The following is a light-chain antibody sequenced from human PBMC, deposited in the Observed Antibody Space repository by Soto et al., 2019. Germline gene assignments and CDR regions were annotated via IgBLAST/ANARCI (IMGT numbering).Light chain of an antibody. CDR3: CSSVGGPIWV. CDR2: EVN. Sequence: QSALTQPASVSGSPGQSITISCTGTSSDVGSYNRVSWYQQHPRKAPTLMIYEVNKRPSGVSNRFSGSKSGNTASLTISGLQAEDEADYNWCSSVGGPIWVFGGGTKLTVL. J-gene: IGLJ3*02. CDR1: SSDVGSYNR. V-gene: IGLV2-23*02.